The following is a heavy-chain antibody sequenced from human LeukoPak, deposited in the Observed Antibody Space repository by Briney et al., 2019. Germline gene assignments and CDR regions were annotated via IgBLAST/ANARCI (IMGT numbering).Heavy chain of an antibody. J-gene: IGHJ4*02. CDR2: IIPIFGTA. Sequence: ASVKVSCKASRGTFSSYAISWVRQAPGQGLEWMGGIIPIFGTANYAQKFQGRVTITADKSTSTAYMELSSLRSEDTAVYYCARDRVVGATSPFGYFDYWGQGTLVTVSS. CDR1: RGTFSSYA. CDR3: ARDRVVGATSPFGYFDY. V-gene: IGHV1-69*06. D-gene: IGHD1-26*01.